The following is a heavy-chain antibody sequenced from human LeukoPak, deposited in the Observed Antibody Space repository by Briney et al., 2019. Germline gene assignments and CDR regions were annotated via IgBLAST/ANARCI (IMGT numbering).Heavy chain of an antibody. V-gene: IGHV3-30*18. J-gene: IGHJ4*02. CDR1: GFTFSSYG. D-gene: IGHD2-21*01. Sequence: PGGSLRLSCAASGFTFSSYGIHWVRQAPGKGLEWVAVISFDGRSQYYADSVKGRFTISRDNSKNTLYLQMNSLRAEDTAVYYCAKDSHMVTTLDYWGQGTLVTVSS. CDR3: AKDSHMVTTLDY. CDR2: ISFDGRSQ.